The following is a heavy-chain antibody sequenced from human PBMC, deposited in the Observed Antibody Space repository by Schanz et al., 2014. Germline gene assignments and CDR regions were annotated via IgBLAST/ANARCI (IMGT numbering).Heavy chain of an antibody. CDR1: GFGFSSYS. Sequence: EVQLVESGGGLIQPGGSLRLSCAASGFGFSSYSMNWVRQAPGKGLEWVSYIRSSSTPIYYADSVKGRFTISRDNAKNSLYLQMNSLRAEDTAVYYCAKGRFGELSAFDIWGQGTMVTVSS. D-gene: IGHD3-10*01. V-gene: IGHV3-48*01. CDR3: AKGRFGELSAFDI. CDR2: IRSSSTPI. J-gene: IGHJ3*02.